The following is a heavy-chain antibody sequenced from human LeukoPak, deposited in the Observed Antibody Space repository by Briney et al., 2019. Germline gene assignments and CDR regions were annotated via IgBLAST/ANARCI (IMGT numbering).Heavy chain of an antibody. CDR2: MNPNSGNT. CDR1: GYTFTSYD. J-gene: IGHJ4*02. V-gene: IGHV1-8*01. CDR3: ARGSGPVDY. Sequence: ASVTVSCTASGYTFTSYDINWVRQAPGQGLEWMGWMNPNSGNTGYAQKFQGRLTMTRNTSISTAYMELSSLRSEDTAVYYCARGSGPVDYWGQGTLVTVSS.